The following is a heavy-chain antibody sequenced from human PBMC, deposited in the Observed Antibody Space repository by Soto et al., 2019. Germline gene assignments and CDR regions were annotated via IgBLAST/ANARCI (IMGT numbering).Heavy chain of an antibody. CDR2: ISWNSGSI. Sequence: VQLVESGGGLVQPGRSLRLSCAASGFTFDDCAMHWVRQAPGKGLEWVSGISWNSGSIGYADSVKGRFTISRDNAKNSLYLQMNSLRAEDTALYYCAKGKYSSGWYPLDYWGQGTLVTVSS. J-gene: IGHJ4*02. V-gene: IGHV3-9*01. CDR1: GFTFDDCA. CDR3: AKGKYSSGWYPLDY. D-gene: IGHD6-19*01.